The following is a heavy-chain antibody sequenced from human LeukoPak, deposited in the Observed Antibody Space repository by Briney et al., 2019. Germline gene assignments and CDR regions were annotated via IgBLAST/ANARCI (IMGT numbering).Heavy chain of an antibody. CDR3: ARGHPWGALRAGLAP. CDR2: IYYSGST. J-gene: IGHJ5*02. Sequence: SETLSLTCTVSGGSISSYYWSWIRQPPRKGLEWIGYIYYSGSTNYNPSLKSRVTISVDTSKNQFSLKLSSVTAADTAVYYCARGHPWGALRAGLAPWGQETLVTVSS. D-gene: IGHD3-16*01. CDR1: GGSISSYY. V-gene: IGHV4-59*01.